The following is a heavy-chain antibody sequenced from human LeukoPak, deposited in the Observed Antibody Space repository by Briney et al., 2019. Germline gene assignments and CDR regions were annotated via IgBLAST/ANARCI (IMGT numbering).Heavy chain of an antibody. CDR1: GFTFSSYA. CDR3: AKNREYYYDSSGYYYY. CDR2: ISGSGGST. V-gene: IGHV3-23*01. J-gene: IGHJ4*02. Sequence: TGGSLRLSCAASGFTFSSYAMSWVRQAPGKGLEWVSAISGSGGSTYYADSVKGRFTISRDNSKNTLYLQMNSLRAEDTAVYYCAKNREYYYDSSGYYYYWGQGTLVTVSS. D-gene: IGHD3-22*01.